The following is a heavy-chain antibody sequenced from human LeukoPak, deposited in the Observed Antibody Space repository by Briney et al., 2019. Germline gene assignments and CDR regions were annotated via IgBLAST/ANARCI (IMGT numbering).Heavy chain of an antibody. CDR1: GGSISSYY. V-gene: IGHV4-59*01. D-gene: IGHD6-19*01. Sequence: SETLSLTCTVSGGSISSYYWSWIRQPPGKGLEWIGYIYYTGSTNYNPSLKSRVTISVDTSKNQFSLKLTSVTAADTAVYYCARGGGYSSGWSGRGQGTLVTVSS. J-gene: IGHJ4*02. CDR2: IYYTGST. CDR3: ARGGGYSSGWSG.